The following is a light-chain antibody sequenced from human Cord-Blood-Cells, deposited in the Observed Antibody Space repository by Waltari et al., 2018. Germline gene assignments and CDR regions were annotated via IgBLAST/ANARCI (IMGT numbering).Light chain of an antibody. Sequence: EIVMTQSPATLSVSPGERATLSCRASQGVSSNLAWYQQKPDQAPRLLIYGASTRATGIPARFSGSGSGTEFTLTISSLQSEDFAVYYCQQYNNWPQTFGQGTKVEIK. V-gene: IGKV3-15*01. CDR3: QQYNNWPQT. CDR1: QGVSSN. CDR2: GAS. J-gene: IGKJ1*01.